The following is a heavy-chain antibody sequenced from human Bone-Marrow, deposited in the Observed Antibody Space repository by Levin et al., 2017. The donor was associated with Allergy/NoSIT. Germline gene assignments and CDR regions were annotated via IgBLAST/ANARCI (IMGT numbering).Heavy chain of an antibody. CDR3: ARDPHYDDLGVGY. J-gene: IGHJ4*02. CDR1: GFTVSSNY. D-gene: IGHD3-16*01. V-gene: IGHV3-66*01. Sequence: PGGSLRLSCAASGFTVSSNYMSWVRQAPGKGLEWVSVIYSGGSTYYADSVKGRFTISRDNSKNTLYLQMNSLRAEDTAVYYCARDPHYDDLGVGYWGQGTLVTVSS. CDR2: IYSGGST.